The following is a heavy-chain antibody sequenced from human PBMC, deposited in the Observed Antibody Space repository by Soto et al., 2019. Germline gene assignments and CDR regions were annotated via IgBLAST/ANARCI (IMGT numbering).Heavy chain of an antibody. V-gene: IGHV1-46*01. J-gene: IGHJ3*02. CDR2: INPSGGST. CDR1: GYTFTSYY. D-gene: IGHD3-22*01. CDR3: ARGPLTYDDSNIGAFDI. Sequence: GASVKVSCKASGYTFTSYYMHWVRQAPGQGLEWMGIINPSGGSTSYAQKFQGRVTMTRDTSTSTVYMELSSLRSEDTAVYYCARGPLTYDDSNIGAFDIWGQGTMVTVSS.